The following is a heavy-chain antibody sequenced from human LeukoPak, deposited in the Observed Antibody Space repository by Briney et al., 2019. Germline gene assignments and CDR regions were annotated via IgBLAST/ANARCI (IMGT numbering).Heavy chain of an antibody. CDR2: VSYSGST. V-gene: IGHV4-39*01. CDR3: ARQSTFYQPLKY. Sequence: SETLSLTCTVSGGSISSSSYFWGWIRQPPGKGLEWIGSVSYSGSTYYSPSLKSRVTISVDTSKNQCSLKLSSATAADTAVYYCARQSTFYQPLKYWGQGTLVTVSS. CDR1: GGSISSSSYF. D-gene: IGHD2/OR15-2a*01. J-gene: IGHJ4*02.